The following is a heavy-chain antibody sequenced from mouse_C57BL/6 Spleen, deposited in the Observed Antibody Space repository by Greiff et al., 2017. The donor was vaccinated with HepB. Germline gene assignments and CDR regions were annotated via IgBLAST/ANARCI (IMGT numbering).Heavy chain of an antibody. CDR3: ARSPSMVTRYFDV. Sequence: QVQLQQPGAELVKPGASVKLSCKASGYTFTSYWMQWVKQRPGQGLEWIGEIDPSDSYTNYNQKFKGKATLTVDTSSSPAYMQLSSLTSEDSAVYYCARSPSMVTRYFDVWGTGTTVTVSS. CDR1: GYTFTSYW. J-gene: IGHJ1*03. CDR2: IDPSDSYT. D-gene: IGHD2-2*01. V-gene: IGHV1-50*01.